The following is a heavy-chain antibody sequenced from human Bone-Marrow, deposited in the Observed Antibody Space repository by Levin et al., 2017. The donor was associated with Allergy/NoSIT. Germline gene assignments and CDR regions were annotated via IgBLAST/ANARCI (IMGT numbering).Heavy chain of an antibody. CDR2: IDAGNGNT. CDR3: ARDSEDTAMVFAY. CDR1: GYIFTTHV. V-gene: IGHV1-3*01. D-gene: IGHD5-18*01. Sequence: ASVKVSCKASGYIFTTHVIHWVRQAPGQRLEWMGYIDAGNGNTMYSQKFQGRVTFSRDTSATTAYMELTSLKSEDTAVYYCARDSEDTAMVFAYWGQGTLITVSS. J-gene: IGHJ1*01.